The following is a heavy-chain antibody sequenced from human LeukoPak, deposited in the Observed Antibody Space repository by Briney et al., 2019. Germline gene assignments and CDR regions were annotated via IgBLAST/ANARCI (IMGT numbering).Heavy chain of an antibody. Sequence: ASVKVSCKVSGYTLTELSMHWVRQAPGKGLEWMGGFDPEDGETIYAQKFQGRVTMTEDTSTDTAYMELSSLRSEDTAVYYCATRAMVRGVITEWFDPWGQGTLVTVSS. CDR3: ATRAMVRGVITEWFDP. V-gene: IGHV1-24*01. CDR2: FDPEDGET. CDR1: GYTLTELS. J-gene: IGHJ5*02. D-gene: IGHD3-10*01.